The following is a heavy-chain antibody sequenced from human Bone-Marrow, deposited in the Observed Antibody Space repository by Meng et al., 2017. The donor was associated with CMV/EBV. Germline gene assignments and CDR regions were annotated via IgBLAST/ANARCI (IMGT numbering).Heavy chain of an antibody. J-gene: IGHJ4*02. D-gene: IGHD2/OR15-2a*01. CDR2: IYTSGST. V-gene: IGHV4-4*07. CDR1: GGSISSYY. Sequence: GSLRLSCTVSGGSISSYYWSWIRQPAGKGLEWIGRIYTSGSTNYNPSLKSRVTMSVDTSKNQFSLKLSSVTAADTAVYYCARQDPFRRGAYFDYWGQGTLVTVSS. CDR3: ARQDPFRRGAYFDY.